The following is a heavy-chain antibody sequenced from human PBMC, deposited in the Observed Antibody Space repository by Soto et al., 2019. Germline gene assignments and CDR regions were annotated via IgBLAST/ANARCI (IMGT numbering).Heavy chain of an antibody. CDR2: ISRSSTTM. CDR1: GFDFSTYS. D-gene: IGHD4-4*01. CDR3: ARDGIYSNYPPTFIYTDV. J-gene: IGHJ6*03. Sequence: HPGGSLRLSCAASGFDFSTYSINWVRQAPGKGLEWVSYISRSSTTMYFADSLKGRFTISRDNAKNSVFLQMSSLRAEDTGVYYCARDGIYSNYPPTFIYTDVCGTATTVTLSS. V-gene: IGHV3-48*01.